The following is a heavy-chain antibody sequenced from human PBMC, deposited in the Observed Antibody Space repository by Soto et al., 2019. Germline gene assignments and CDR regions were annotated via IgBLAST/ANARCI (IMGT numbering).Heavy chain of an antibody. CDR2: INSDGSVS. Sequence: EVQLVESGGGLVQPGGSLRLSCAASGFTFSNYWMYWVRQVPGKGLEWVSRINSDGSVSSHADSVRGRLTISRDNVKNTLYLHMDSLRAEDTAVYFCARGDCVGGTCYSLAGSFFYYMDVWGKGTTVTVFS. J-gene: IGHJ6*03. CDR3: ARGDCVGGTCYSLAGSFFYYMDV. CDR1: GFTFSNYW. V-gene: IGHV3-74*02. D-gene: IGHD2-15*01.